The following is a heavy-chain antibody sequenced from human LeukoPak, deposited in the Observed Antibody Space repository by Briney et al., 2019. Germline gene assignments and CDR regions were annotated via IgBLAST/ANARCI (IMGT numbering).Heavy chain of an antibody. V-gene: IGHV1-58*02. CDR1: GFTFSSSA. D-gene: IGHD6-13*01. CDR3: ARESVGHQLVFTMDV. J-gene: IGHJ6*02. CDR2: IVVGSGKI. Sequence: GASVKVSCKTSGFTFSSSAMQWVRQARGQRLEWIGWIVVGSGKINYAQKFQERVTITRDTSINTAYLELSRLKSDDTAVYYCARESVGHQLVFTMDVWGQGTTVTVSS.